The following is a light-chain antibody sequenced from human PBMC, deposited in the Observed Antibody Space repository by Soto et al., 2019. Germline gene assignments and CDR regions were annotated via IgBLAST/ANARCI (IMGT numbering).Light chain of an antibody. V-gene: IGKV3-11*01. Sequence: EIVLTQSPATLSLSPGERATLSCRASQSVSSYLACYQQKPGQAPRLLIYDASNRATGIPARFSGSGSGTDFTPTISSLQSEDSAVYYCQQFNHWPTFGQGTKVDIK. CDR1: QSVSSY. CDR2: DAS. J-gene: IGKJ1*01. CDR3: QQFNHWPT.